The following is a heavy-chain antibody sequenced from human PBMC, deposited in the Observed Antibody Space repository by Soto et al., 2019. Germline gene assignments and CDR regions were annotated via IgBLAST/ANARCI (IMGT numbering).Heavy chain of an antibody. Sequence: SETLSLTCTVSGGSISSGDYYWSWIRQPPGKGLEWIGYIYYSGSTYYNPSLKSRVTISADTSKNQFSLKLSSVTAADTAVYYCAREAAGSDVWSIYYTWFDPWGQGTLVTVSS. CDR2: IYYSGST. D-gene: IGHD3-3*01. J-gene: IGHJ5*02. V-gene: IGHV4-30-4*01. CDR1: GGSISSGDYY. CDR3: AREAAGSDVWSIYYTWFDP.